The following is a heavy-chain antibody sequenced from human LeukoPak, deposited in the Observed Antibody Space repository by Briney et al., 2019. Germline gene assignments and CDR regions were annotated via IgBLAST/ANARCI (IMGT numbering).Heavy chain of an antibody. D-gene: IGHD3-22*01. Sequence: SETLSLTCNVPGVSMSRFYWSWIRQPPGKGLEWIGYVYSSGSTSYNPSLKNRVSMSIDTSKNQFSLKLTSVTAADTAVFYCARDFDSSGRIDYWGQGMLVTVSS. CDR2: VYSSGST. CDR3: ARDFDSSGRIDY. CDR1: GVSMSRFY. J-gene: IGHJ4*02. V-gene: IGHV4-59*01.